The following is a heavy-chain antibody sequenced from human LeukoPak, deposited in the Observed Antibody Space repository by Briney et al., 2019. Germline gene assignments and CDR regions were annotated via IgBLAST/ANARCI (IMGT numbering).Heavy chain of an antibody. CDR3: ARGPTKDGYSSGRAFDY. J-gene: IGHJ4*02. CDR2: TYYRSKWYN. D-gene: IGHD6-19*01. Sequence: SQTLSLTCAISGDSVSSNSAAWNWIRQSPSRGLEWLGRTYYRSKWYNDYAVSVKSRITINPDTSKNQFSLQLNSVTPEDTAVYYCARGPTKDGYSSGRAFDYWGQGTLVTVSS. CDR1: GDSVSSNSAA. V-gene: IGHV6-1*01.